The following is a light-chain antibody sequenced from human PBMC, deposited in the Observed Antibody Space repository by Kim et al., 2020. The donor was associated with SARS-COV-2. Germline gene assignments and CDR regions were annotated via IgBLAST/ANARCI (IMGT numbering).Light chain of an antibody. Sequence: VAPGERATISCRASQSVSSNLAWYQQKPGQAPRLLIYGASTRATGIPARFSGSGSGTEFTLTISSLQSEDFAVYYCQQYNNWPGTFGGGTKVDIK. CDR1: QSVSSN. J-gene: IGKJ4*01. CDR2: GAS. V-gene: IGKV3-15*01. CDR3: QQYNNWPGT.